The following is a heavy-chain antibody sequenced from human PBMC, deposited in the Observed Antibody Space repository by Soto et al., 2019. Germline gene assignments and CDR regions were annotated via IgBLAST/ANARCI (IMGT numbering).Heavy chain of an antibody. CDR1: GGTFSSYA. CDR2: IIPIFGTA. V-gene: IGHV1-69*13. D-gene: IGHD3-22*01. CDR3: ARDSTDYYDSSGYSGDALDI. J-gene: IGHJ3*02. Sequence: ASVKVSCKASGGTFSSYAISWVRQAPGQGLEWMGGIIPIFGTANYAQKFRGRVTITADESTSTAYMELSSLRSEDTAVYYCARDSTDYYDSSGYSGDALDIWGQGTMVTVSS.